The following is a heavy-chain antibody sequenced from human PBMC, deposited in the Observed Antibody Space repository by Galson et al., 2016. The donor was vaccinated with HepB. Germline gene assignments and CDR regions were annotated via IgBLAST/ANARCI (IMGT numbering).Heavy chain of an antibody. Sequence: SLRLSCAASGFTFSSYVMHWVRQTPGKGLVWVPRISHDGSVKTYADSVKGRFTISRDNARNTLYLQMNSLRAEDTAVYYCARDRSLIFYDYWGQGTLITVSS. J-gene: IGHJ4*02. V-gene: IGHV3-74*03. D-gene: IGHD3/OR15-3a*01. CDR3: ARDRSLIFYDY. CDR2: ISHDGSVK. CDR1: GFTFSSYV.